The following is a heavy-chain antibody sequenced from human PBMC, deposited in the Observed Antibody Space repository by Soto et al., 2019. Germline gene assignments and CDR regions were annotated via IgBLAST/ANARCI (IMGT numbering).Heavy chain of an antibody. CDR3: AEESGSHFVSYYDGMDV. Sequence: QVQLQESGPGLVKPSETLSLTCTVSGGSISSYYWSWIRHPPGKGLKRLGFIYYSGSTNYTPSLKRRVTKSVDTSKNRFSLKLSCVNAADTAVYYCAEESGSHFVSYYDGMDVWGQGTTVTVSS. D-gene: IGHD1-26*01. CDR1: GGSISSYY. J-gene: IGHJ6*02. CDR2: IYYSGST. V-gene: IGHV4-59*01.